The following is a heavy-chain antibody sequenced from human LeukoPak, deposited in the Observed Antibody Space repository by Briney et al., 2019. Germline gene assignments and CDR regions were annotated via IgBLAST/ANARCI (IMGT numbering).Heavy chain of an antibody. J-gene: IGHJ4*02. D-gene: IGHD2-2*01. CDR1: GFTFSSYS. CDR2: ISSSSSYI. V-gene: IGHV3-21*01. Sequence: PGGSLRLSCAASGFTFSSYSMNWVRQAPGKGLEWVSSISSSSSYIYYADSVKGRFTISRDNAKNSLYLQMNSLRAEDTAVYYCARDDDGSSTLDYWGQGTLVTVSS. CDR3: ARDDDGSSTLDY.